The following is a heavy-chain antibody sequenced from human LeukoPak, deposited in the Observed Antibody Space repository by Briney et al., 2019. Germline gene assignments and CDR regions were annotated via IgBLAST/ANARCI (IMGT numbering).Heavy chain of an antibody. D-gene: IGHD3-22*01. Sequence: SETLSLTCTVSGGSISSYYWSWIRQPPGKGLEWIGYIYTSGSTNYNPSLKSRVTISVDTSKNQFSLKLSSVTAADTAVYYCARSGGYYYGGFDYWGQGTLVTLSS. V-gene: IGHV4-4*09. CDR3: ARSGGYYYGGFDY. J-gene: IGHJ4*02. CDR1: GGSISSYY. CDR2: IYTSGST.